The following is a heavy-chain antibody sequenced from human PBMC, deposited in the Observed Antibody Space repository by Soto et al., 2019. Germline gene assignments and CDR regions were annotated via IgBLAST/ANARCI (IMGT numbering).Heavy chain of an antibody. D-gene: IGHD2-15*01. V-gene: IGHV1-18*01. CDR3: ARDRYCSGGSCYTFDY. J-gene: IGHJ4*02. CDR1: GYTFTSCG. Sequence: ASVKVSCKASGYTFTSCGISWVRQAPGQGLEWMGWISAYNGNTNYAQKLQGRVTMTTDTSTSTAYMELRSLRSDDTAVHYCARDRYCSGGSCYTFDYWGQGTLVTVSS. CDR2: ISAYNGNT.